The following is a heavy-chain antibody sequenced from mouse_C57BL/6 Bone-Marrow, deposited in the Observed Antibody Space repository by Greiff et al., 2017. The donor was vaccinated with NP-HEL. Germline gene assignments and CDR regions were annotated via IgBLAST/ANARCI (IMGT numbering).Heavy chain of an antibody. CDR2: INPNNGGT. CDR1: GYTFTDYY. J-gene: IGHJ1*03. CDR3: ARRGPYYYGSSYVRWYFDV. V-gene: IGHV1-26*01. D-gene: IGHD1-1*01. Sequence: EVQLQQSGPELVKPGASVKISCKASGYTFTDYYMNWVKQSHGKSLEWIGDINPNNGGTSYNQKFKGKATLTVDKSSSTAYMELRSLTSEDSAVYYCARRGPYYYGSSYVRWYFDVWGTGTTVTVSS.